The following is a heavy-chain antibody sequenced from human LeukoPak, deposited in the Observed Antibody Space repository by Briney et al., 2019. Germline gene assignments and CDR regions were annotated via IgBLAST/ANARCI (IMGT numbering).Heavy chain of an antibody. J-gene: IGHJ4*02. CDR2: ISYDGSNK. CDR1: GFTFSSYA. Sequence: PGGSLRLSCAASGFTFSSYAMHWVRQAPGKGLEWVAVISYDGSNKYYADSVKGRFTISRDNSKNTLYLQMNSLRAEDTAVYYCARDQLYSSSWSYFDYWGQGTLVTVSS. D-gene: IGHD6-13*01. V-gene: IGHV3-30*04. CDR3: ARDQLYSSSWSYFDY.